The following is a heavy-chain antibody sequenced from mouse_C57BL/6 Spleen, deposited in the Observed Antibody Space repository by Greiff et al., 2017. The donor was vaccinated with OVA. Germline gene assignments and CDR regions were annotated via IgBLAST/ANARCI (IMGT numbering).Heavy chain of an antibody. CDR3: TQEWERNDNSWFAY. Sequence: QVQLKQPGTELVKPGASVKLSCKASGYTFTSYWMHWVKQRPGQGLEWIGNINPSNGGTNYNEKFKSKATLTVDKSSSTAYLQLSSLTSEDSAVYYCTQEWERNDNSWFAYWGQGTLVTVSA. D-gene: IGHD2-1*01. V-gene: IGHV1-53*01. CDR2: INPSNGGT. CDR1: GYTFTSYW. J-gene: IGHJ3*01.